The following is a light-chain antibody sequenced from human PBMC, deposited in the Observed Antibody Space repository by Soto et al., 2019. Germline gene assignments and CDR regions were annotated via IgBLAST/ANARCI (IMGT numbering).Light chain of an antibody. CDR3: HQYDTYLWT. CDR1: QSIDSNY. CDR2: GAS. V-gene: IGKV3D-7*01. Sequence: EIFVTQSPGTLSLSPGERPTLSCRASQSIDSNYLSWYQQKPGQAPRLIISGASTRDTGTPARFSGSGSGTDFTLTISSLQPDDFSTYYCHQYDTYLWTFGQGTKVDIK. J-gene: IGKJ1*01.